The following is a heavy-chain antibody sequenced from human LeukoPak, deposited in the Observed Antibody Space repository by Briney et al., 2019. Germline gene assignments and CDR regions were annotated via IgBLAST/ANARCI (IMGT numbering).Heavy chain of an antibody. D-gene: IGHD2-15*01. V-gene: IGHV4-38-2*01. CDR2: IYHSGTT. J-gene: IGHJ4*02. CDR3: ARLACSGGKCYSIIKYYFDY. Sequence: SETLSPTCAVFGYSISSGYYWGWIRQPPGKGLEWIGSIYHSGTTYYNPSLKSRVTISVDTSKNQFSLKLSSVTAADTAVYYCARLACSGGKCYSIIKYYFDYWGQGTLVTVSS. CDR1: GYSISSGYY.